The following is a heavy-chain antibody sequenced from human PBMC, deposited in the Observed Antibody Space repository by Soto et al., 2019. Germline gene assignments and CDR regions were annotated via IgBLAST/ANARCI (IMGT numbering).Heavy chain of an antibody. J-gene: IGHJ4*02. D-gene: IGHD2-15*01. CDR1: GFTFSSYG. Sequence: GGSLRLSCAASGFTFSSYGMHWVRQAPGKGLEWVAVISYDGSNKYYADSVKGRFTISRDNSKNTLYLQMNSLRAEDTAVYYCAKDDAQDIVVVVAATPPDYWGQGTLVTVSS. V-gene: IGHV3-30*18. CDR3: AKDDAQDIVVVVAATPPDY. CDR2: ISYDGSNK.